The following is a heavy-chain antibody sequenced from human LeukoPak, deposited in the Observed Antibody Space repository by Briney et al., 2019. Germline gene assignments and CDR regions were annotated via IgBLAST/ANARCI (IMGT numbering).Heavy chain of an antibody. J-gene: IGHJ4*02. V-gene: IGHV3-23*01. CDR1: GFTFSSFA. D-gene: IGHD6-19*01. CDR3: AKDFSSGLFDY. Sequence: PGGSLRLSCAASGFTFSSFAMSRVRQTPGKGLWGVSTISHDGGSTYFADSVKGRFTISRDNSKSTLYLQMNSLRAEDTALYFCAKDFSSGLFDYWGQGTLVAVSS. CDR2: ISHDGGST.